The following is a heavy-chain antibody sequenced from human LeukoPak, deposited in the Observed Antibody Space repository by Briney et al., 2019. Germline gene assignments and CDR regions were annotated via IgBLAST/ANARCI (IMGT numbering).Heavy chain of an antibody. CDR1: GFTFSSYS. J-gene: IGHJ3*02. CDR3: ARADCAAFDI. D-gene: IGHD2-21*01. CDR2: ISSSSSYI. Sequence: GGSLRLPCAASGFTFSSYSMNWVRQAPGKGLEWVSSISSSSSYIYYADSVKGRFTTSRDNAKNSLYLQMNSLRAEDTAVYYCARADCAAFDIWGQGTMVTVSS. V-gene: IGHV3-21*01.